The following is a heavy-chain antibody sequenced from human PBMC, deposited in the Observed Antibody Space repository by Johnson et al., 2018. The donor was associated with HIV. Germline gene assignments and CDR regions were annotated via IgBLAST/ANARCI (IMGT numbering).Heavy chain of an antibody. V-gene: IGHV3-30*18. CDR3: AKDLEEGQQWLIGAFDI. D-gene: IGHD6-19*01. CDR1: GLIFSNYG. CDR2: ISYDGSDK. J-gene: IGHJ3*02. Sequence: QVQLVESGGGVVQPGRSLRLSCAASGLIFSNYGMHWVRQAPGKGLEWVAVISYDGSDKYYADSVKGRFTISRDNSKNTLYLQMNSLRAEDTAVYYCAKDLEEGQQWLIGAFDIWGQGTMVTVSS.